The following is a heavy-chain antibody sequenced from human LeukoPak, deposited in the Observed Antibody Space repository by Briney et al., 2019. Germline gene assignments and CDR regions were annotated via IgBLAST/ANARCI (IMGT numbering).Heavy chain of an antibody. CDR3: AREAGGGRYFRTLDY. J-gene: IGHJ4*02. CDR1: GFTFSSYA. CDR2: IWFDGSDK. D-gene: IGHD1-26*01. V-gene: IGHV3-33*08. Sequence: GGSLRLSCAASGFTFSSYAMSWVRRAPGKGLEWVAVIWFDGSDKFYADSVKGRFTISRDYSKNTLYLQMDSLRVDDTAIYYCAREAGGGRYFRTLDYWGQGTLVTVSS.